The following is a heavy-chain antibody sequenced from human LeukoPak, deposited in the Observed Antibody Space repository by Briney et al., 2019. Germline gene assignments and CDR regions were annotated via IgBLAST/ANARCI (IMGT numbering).Heavy chain of an antibody. D-gene: IGHD5-12*01. CDR1: GGSFSGYY. Sequence: SETLSLTCAVYGGSFSGYYWSWIRQPPGRGLEWIGEINHSGSTNYNTSLKSRVTISVDTSNNQSSLKLSSVTAADTAVYYCARGGCGYLYYYMDVWGKGTTVTVSS. J-gene: IGHJ6*03. CDR2: INHSGST. V-gene: IGHV4-34*01. CDR3: ARGGCGYLYYYMDV.